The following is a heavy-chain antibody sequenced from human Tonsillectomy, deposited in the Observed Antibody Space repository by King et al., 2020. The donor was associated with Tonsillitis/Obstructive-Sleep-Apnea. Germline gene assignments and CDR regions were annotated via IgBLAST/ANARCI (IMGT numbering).Heavy chain of an antibody. D-gene: IGHD5-12*01. V-gene: IGHV1-18*01. J-gene: IGHJ6*03. CDR1: GYTFSSYG. Sequence: QLVQSGAEVKKPGASVKVSCKASGYTFSSYGINWVRQAPGQGLEWMGWISAFNGNTNYAQKLQGRVTMTTDTSTSTAYMELRSLRSDDTALYYCARDRYDLAYYYYMDVWGKGTTVTVSS. CDR3: ARDRYDLAYYYYMDV. CDR2: ISAFNGNT.